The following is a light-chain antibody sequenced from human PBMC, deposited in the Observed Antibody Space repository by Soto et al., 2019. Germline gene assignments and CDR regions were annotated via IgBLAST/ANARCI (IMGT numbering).Light chain of an antibody. J-gene: IGKJ1*01. CDR1: QNVLSRSNNKNY. CDR3: KHYYSGPTRT. CDR2: WAS. Sequence: DIVLTQSPDSLAVSLGERATINCKSSQNVLSRSNNKNYLGWYQQKPGQPPKLLIYWASTLVSGVPDRFSGSGFGTDFPLTISSLKDTNVAVYYCKHYYSGPTRTFGQGTNMELK. V-gene: IGKV4-1*01.